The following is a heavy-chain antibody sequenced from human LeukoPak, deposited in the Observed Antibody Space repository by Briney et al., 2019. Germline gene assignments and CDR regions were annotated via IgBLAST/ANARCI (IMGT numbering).Heavy chain of an antibody. Sequence: GESLKISCKVSGCSFTNYCIGWVRQMPGKGLEWMGIIYPGDSGPTYSPSFQGQVTISVDKSINTAYLQWSSLQASDTATYYCGMSGDRVPLQDDVFDVWGQGTMVTVST. CDR2: IYPGDSGP. CDR3: GMSGDRVPLQDDVFDV. V-gene: IGHV5-51*01. CDR1: GCSFTNYC. J-gene: IGHJ3*01. D-gene: IGHD1-26*01.